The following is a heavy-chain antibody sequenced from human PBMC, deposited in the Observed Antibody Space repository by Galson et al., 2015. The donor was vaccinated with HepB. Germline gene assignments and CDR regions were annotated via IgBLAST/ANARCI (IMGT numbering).Heavy chain of an antibody. Sequence: SLRLSCAASGFGFDTHAMSWVRQAPGKGLEWISGISGNGDSTFYGDSVKGRFPVSRDNSKNTLFLQKTGLTADDTAIYYCARVHPEYTSGWYRQALYYFDSWCQGTLVAVSS. D-gene: IGHD6-19*01. CDR3: ARVHPEYTSGWYRQALYYFDS. CDR2: ISGNGDST. CDR1: GFGFDTHA. V-gene: IGHV3-23*01. J-gene: IGHJ4*02.